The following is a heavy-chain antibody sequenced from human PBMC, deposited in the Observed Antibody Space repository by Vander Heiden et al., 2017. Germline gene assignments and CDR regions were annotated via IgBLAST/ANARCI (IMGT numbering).Heavy chain of an antibody. Sequence: QVQLQQWGAGLLKPSETLSLPCAVYGGSFSGYYWSWLRQPPGKGLEWIGEINHSGSTNYNPSLKSRVTISVDTSKNQFSLKLSSVTAADTAVYYCARGSARRGYYYGMDVWGQGTTVTVSS. CDR1: GGSFSGYY. CDR2: INHSGST. CDR3: ARGSARRGYYYGMDV. J-gene: IGHJ6*02. V-gene: IGHV4-34*01.